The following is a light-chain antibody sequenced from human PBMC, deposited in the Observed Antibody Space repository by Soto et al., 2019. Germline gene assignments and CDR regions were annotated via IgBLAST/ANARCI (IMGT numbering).Light chain of an antibody. V-gene: IGKV3-11*01. CDR1: QSVSIN. J-gene: IGKJ4*01. Sequence: EIVLIQSPATLSLSPGERATLSCRASQSVSINLAWYQQNPGQAPRLLIFDASNRATGIPARFSGSGSGTDFTLTISSLEPEDFAVYYCQQHSNWPLTFGGGTKVDI. CDR2: DAS. CDR3: QQHSNWPLT.